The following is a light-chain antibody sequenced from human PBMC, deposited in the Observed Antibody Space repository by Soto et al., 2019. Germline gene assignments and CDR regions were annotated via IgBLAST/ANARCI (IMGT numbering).Light chain of an antibody. CDR2: GAS. CDR1: QSVGSD. CDR3: QQYYTTPWT. Sequence: EIVMTQSPATLSVSPGARATLSCRASQSVGSDLVWYRQKPGQAPRLLIYGASNRATGVPDRFSGSGSGTVFTLTISSLQAEDVAVYYCQQYYTTPWTFGQGTKVDIK. J-gene: IGKJ1*01. V-gene: IGKV3-15*01.